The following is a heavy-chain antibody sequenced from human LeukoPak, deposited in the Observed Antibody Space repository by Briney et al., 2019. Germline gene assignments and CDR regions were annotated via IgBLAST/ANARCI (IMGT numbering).Heavy chain of an antibody. Sequence: GGSLRLSCGASGFTFSSYGMHWVRQAPGKGVEWVAFIRYNGDTKYYIDSVKGRFTISRDKGKNSLYMQMNSLRAEDTAVYYCARIRPGSTDAFDIWGQGTMVTVSS. J-gene: IGHJ3*02. CDR2: IRYNGDTK. CDR3: ARIRPGSTDAFDI. CDR1: GFTFSSYG. V-gene: IGHV3-30*02. D-gene: IGHD6-13*01.